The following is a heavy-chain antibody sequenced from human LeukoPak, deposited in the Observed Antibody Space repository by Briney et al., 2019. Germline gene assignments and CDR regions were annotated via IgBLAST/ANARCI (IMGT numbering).Heavy chain of an antibody. D-gene: IGHD3-10*01. Sequence: TGGSLRLSCAASGFTFSHYGVHWVRQAPGKGLEWVAVISYDGSNEYYADSVKGRFTISRDNSKNTLYLQMNSLRAEDTAVYYCAKDSFLAITMVRGVHGCMDVWGQGTTVTVSS. V-gene: IGHV3-30*18. CDR2: ISYDGSNE. J-gene: IGHJ6*02. CDR1: GFTFSHYG. CDR3: AKDSFLAITMVRGVHGCMDV.